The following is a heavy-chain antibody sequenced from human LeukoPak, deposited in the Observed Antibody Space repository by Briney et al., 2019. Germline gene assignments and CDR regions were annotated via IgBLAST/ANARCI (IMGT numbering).Heavy chain of an antibody. V-gene: IGHV3-53*01. CDR2: IYSGGNT. CDR3: ARGAPTTQRDSDY. D-gene: IGHD1-26*01. CDR1: GFTVSSCY. J-gene: IGHJ4*02. Sequence: PGSSLRLSCAASGFTVSSCYMSWVRQAPGKGLEWVSVIYSGGNTYYADSVKGRFTVSRDNSKNTLYLQMNSLRAEDTAVYHCARGAPTTQRDSDYWGQGTLVTVSS.